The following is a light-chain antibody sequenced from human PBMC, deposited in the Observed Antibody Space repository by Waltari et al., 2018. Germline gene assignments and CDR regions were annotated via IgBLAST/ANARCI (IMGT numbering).Light chain of an antibody. CDR3: QQYYSTPLT. Sequence: EIVRTQSPDSLAVSRGERATINCRSSQSVLYSSNNKNYLAWYQQKPGQPPKLLIYWASTRESGVPDRFSGSGSGTDFTLTISSLQAEDVAVYYCQQYYSTPLTFGGGTKVEIK. J-gene: IGKJ4*01. CDR2: WAS. V-gene: IGKV4-1*01. CDR1: QSVLYSSNNKNY.